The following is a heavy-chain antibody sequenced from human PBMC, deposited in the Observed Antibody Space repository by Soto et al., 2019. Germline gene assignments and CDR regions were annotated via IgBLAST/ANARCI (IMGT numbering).Heavy chain of an antibody. V-gene: IGHV4-61*01. CDR2: IYYTGST. J-gene: IGHJ4*02. Sequence: PSETLSLTCTVSGDSVSSGTYYWSWIRQPPGKGLEWIAYIYYTGSTNYNPSLKSRVTISVDTSKSQLSLKLSSVTAADTAVYYCAKGRASDCPGCTQDYWGQGTLVTVSS. CDR3: AKGRASDCPGCTQDY. D-gene: IGHD2-21*02. CDR1: GDSVSSGTYY.